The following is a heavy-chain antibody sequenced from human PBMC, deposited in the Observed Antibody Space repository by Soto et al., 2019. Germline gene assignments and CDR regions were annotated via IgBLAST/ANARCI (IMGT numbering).Heavy chain of an antibody. J-gene: IGHJ6*02. Sequence: EVQLLESGGGLVQPGGSLRLSCAASGFTFSSYAMKWVRQAPGKGLEWVSLIGESGTPTYYADSVKGRFTISRDNSGNRLCLEMDSLRAEDTAVYYCARYIPGVRYYGMDVWGQGTTVTVSS. V-gene: IGHV3-23*01. D-gene: IGHD2-2*01. CDR3: ARYIPGVRYYGMDV. CDR1: GFTFSSYA. CDR2: IGESGTPT.